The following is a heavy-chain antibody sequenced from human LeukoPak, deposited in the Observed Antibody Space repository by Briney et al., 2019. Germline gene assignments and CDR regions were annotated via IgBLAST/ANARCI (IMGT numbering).Heavy chain of an antibody. J-gene: IGHJ4*02. CDR1: GGSISSYY. D-gene: IGHD3-9*01. V-gene: IGHV4-59*08. CDR3: ARHNHRWYDILTGYSLDY. CDR2: IYYSGST. Sequence: PSETLSLTCTVSGGSISSYYWSWIRQPPGKGLEWIGYIYYSGSTNYNPSLKSRVTISVDTSKNQFSLKLSSVTAADTAVYYCARHNHRWYDILTGYSLDYWGQGTLVTVSS.